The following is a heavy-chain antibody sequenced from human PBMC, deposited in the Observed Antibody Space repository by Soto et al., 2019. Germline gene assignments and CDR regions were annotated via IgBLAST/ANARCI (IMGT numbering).Heavy chain of an antibody. CDR2: IYYSGST. J-gene: IGHJ4*02. V-gene: IGHV4-59*01. D-gene: IGHD1-1*01. CDR3: AREHPDWKSIDY. CDR1: GGSISSYY. Sequence: SETLSLTCTVSGGSISSYYWSWIRQPPGKGLEWIGYIYYSGSTNYNPSLKSRVTISVDTSKNQFSLKLSSVTAADTAVYYCAREHPDWKSIDYWGQGTLVTVSS.